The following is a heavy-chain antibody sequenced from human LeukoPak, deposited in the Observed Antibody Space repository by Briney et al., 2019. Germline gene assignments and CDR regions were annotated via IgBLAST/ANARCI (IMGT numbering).Heavy chain of an antibody. V-gene: IGHV1-69*04. CDR2: IIPILGIA. J-gene: IGHJ6*02. CDR3: ARKYYYGSGYGMDV. CDR1: GGTFSSYA. Sequence: ASVKVSCKASGGTFSSYAISWVRQAPGQGLEWMGRIIPILGIANYAQKFQSRVTITADKSTSTAYMELSSLRSEDTAVYYCARKYYYGSGYGMDVWGQGTTVTVSS. D-gene: IGHD3-10*01.